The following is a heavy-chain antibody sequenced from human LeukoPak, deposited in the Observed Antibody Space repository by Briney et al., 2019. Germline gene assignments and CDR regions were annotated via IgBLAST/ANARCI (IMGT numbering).Heavy chain of an antibody. V-gene: IGHV1-2*02. D-gene: IGHD1-26*01. CDR2: INPNSGGT. CDR3: ARDWEGLGEYWYFDL. Sequence: ASVKVSCKASGYTFTGYYMHWVRQAPGQGLEWMGWINPNSGGTNYAQKFQGRVTMTRDTSISTAYMVLSRLRSDDTAVYYCARDWEGLGEYWYFDLWGRGTLVTVSS. J-gene: IGHJ2*01. CDR1: GYTFTGYY.